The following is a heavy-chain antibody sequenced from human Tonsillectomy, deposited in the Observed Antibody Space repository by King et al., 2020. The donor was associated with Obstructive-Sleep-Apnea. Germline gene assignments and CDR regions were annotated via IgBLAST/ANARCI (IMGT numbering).Heavy chain of an antibody. D-gene: IGHD3-10*01. CDR1: GFTFSSYA. J-gene: IGHJ4*02. V-gene: IGHV3-23*04. CDR3: AKGITPVRGGVDY. Sequence: VQLVESGGGLVQPGGSLRLSCAASGFTFSSYAMSWVRHAPGKGLEWVSGISGSGGSTYYADSVEGRFTISRDNSKNTLYLQMNSLRAEDTAVYYCAKGITPVRGGVDYWGQGTLVTVSS. CDR2: ISGSGGST.